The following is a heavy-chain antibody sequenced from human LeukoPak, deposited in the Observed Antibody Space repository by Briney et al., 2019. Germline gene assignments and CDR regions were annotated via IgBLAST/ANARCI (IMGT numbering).Heavy chain of an antibody. J-gene: IGHJ3*02. V-gene: IGHV3-30*04. CDR2: VSYDGSNK. CDR3: AKVQSDMYSSSWYRSDAFDI. D-gene: IGHD6-13*01. Sequence: GGSLRLSCAASGFTFSSYAMHWVRQAPGKGLEWVAVVSYDGSNKYYADSVKGRFTISRDNSKNTLYLQMNSLRAEDTAVYYCAKVQSDMYSSSWYRSDAFDIWGQGTMVTVSS. CDR1: GFTFSSYA.